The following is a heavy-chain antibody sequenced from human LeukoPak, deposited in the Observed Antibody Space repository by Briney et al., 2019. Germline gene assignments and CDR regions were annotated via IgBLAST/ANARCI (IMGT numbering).Heavy chain of an antibody. CDR2: IYTSGST. J-gene: IGHJ5*02. CDR3: ARDQGWFDP. CDR1: GGSISSGSYY. V-gene: IGHV4-61*02. Sequence: SETLSLTCTVSGGSISSGSYYWSWIRQPAGTGLEWIGRIYTSGSTNYNPSLKSRVTISVDTSKNQFSLKLSSVTAADTAVYYCARDQGWFDPWAQGTLVTVSP.